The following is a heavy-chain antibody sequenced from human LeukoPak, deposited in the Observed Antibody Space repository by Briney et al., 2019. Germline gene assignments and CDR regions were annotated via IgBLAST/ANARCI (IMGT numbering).Heavy chain of an antibody. V-gene: IGHV1-18*01. CDR2: IRPHTGET. CDR3: ARDRGGKGSAIFY. J-gene: IGHJ4*02. CDR1: GYSFPSYG. D-gene: IGHD2-2*01. Sequence: ASVKVSCKASGYSFPSYGINWVRQAPGRGLEWMGWIRPHTGETNSAQRFQDRVTMTTDTSTTTAYMELRSLRFDDTAVYYCARDRGGKGSAIFYWGQGSLVTVSS.